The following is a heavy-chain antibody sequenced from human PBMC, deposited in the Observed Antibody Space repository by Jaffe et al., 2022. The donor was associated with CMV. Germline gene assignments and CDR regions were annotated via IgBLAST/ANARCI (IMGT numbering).Heavy chain of an antibody. CDR3: ARINIGSRVLDY. CDR1: GFSLSTSGMC. CDR2: IDWDDDK. Sequence: QVTLRESGPALVKPTQTLTLTCTFSGFSLSTSGMCVSWIRQPPGKALEWLARIDWDDDKYYSTSLKTRLTISKDTSKNQVVLTMTNMDPVDTATYYCARINIGSRVLDYWGQGTLVTVSS. J-gene: IGHJ4*02. V-gene: IGHV2-70*15. D-gene: IGHD2-15*01.